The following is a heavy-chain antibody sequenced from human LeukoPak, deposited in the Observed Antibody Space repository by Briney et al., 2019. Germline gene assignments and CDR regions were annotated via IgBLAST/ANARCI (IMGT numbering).Heavy chain of an antibody. CDR2: IYYSGST. J-gene: IGHJ6*03. CDR1: GGSISSSSYY. CDR3: ARDRPLWTDYYMDV. D-gene: IGHD3-10*01. V-gene: IGHV4-39*07. Sequence: SETLSLTCTVSGGSISSSSYYWGWIRQPPGKGLEWIGSIYYSGSTYYNPSLKSRVTISVDTSKNQFSLKLSSVTAADTAVYYCARDRPLWTDYYMDVWGKGTTVTASS.